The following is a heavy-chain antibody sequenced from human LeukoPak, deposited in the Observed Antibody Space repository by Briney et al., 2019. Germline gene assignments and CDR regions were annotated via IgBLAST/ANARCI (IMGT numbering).Heavy chain of an antibody. D-gene: IGHD3-10*01. V-gene: IGHV4-59*01. CDR2: IYYSGST. CDR3: AREVVRGVLYYFDY. J-gene: IGHJ4*02. Sequence: PSETLSLTCTVSGGSISSYYWSWIRQSPGKGLEWIGYIYYSGSTNYNPSLKSRVTISVDTSKNQFSLKLSSVTAADTAVYYCAREVVRGVLYYFDYWGQGTLVTVSS. CDR1: GGSISSYY.